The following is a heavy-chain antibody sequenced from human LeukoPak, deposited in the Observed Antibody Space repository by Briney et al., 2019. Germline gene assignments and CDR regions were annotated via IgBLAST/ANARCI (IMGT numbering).Heavy chain of an antibody. J-gene: IGHJ5*02. D-gene: IGHD3-22*01. CDR2: IRGKTNNYAT. Sequence: GGSLRLSCAASGFTFSGSAVHWVRQASGKGLDWVGRIRGKTNNYATAYAASVKGRFTISRDDSKNTAYLQMNSLKIEDTAVYYCARRTESSGYYPWGQGTLVTVSS. CDR3: ARRTESSGYYP. V-gene: IGHV3-73*01. CDR1: GFTFSGSA.